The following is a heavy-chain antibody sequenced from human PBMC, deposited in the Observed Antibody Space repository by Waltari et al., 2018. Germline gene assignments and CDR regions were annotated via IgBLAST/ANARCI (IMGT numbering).Heavy chain of an antibody. D-gene: IGHD3-22*01. V-gene: IGHV4-31*03. CDR2: IYYSGST. CDR3: ARAFSYYYDSSGYDY. J-gene: IGHJ4*02. Sequence: QVQLQESGPGLVKPSPTLSLPCTLSGGSIRSGGYSWRWIRQPPGKGLEWIGYIYYSGSTYYNPSLKSRVTISVDTSKNQFSLKLSSVTAADTAVYYCARAFSYYYDSSGYDYWGQGTLVTVSS. CDR1: GGSIRSGGYS.